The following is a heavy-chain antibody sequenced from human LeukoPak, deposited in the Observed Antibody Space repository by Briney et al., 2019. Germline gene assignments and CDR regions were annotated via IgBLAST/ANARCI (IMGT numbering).Heavy chain of an antibody. J-gene: IGHJ4*02. CDR1: GFTFSSYN. V-gene: IGHV3-21*01. Sequence: GGSLRLSCAASGFTFSSYNMNWVRQAPGKGLEWVSSISSSSSYIYYTDSVKGRFTISRDNAKNSLYLQMNSLRVEDTAVYYCARAPTFSGWFDYWGQGTLVTVSS. D-gene: IGHD6-19*01. CDR3: ARAPTFSGWFDY. CDR2: ISSSSSYI.